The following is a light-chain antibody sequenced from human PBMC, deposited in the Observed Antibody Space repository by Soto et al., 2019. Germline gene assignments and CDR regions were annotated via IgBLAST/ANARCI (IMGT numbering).Light chain of an antibody. J-gene: IGKJ1*01. CDR1: QTVISSY. CDR2: GAS. Sequence: ESVLAQSPDTLSLSPGEGATLSCRSSQTVISSYLAWYQQKPGQAPRLLIYGASSRATGIPDRFSGSGSGTDFTLTISRLEPEDFAVYYCQQYGSSPPPWTFGQGTKVDIK. CDR3: QQYGSSPPPWT. V-gene: IGKV3-20*01.